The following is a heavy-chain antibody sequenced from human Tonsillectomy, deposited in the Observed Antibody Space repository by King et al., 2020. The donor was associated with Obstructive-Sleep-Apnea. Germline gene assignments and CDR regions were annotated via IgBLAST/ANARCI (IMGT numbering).Heavy chain of an antibody. J-gene: IGHJ2*01. Sequence: QLQESGPGLVKPSETLSLTCTVSGGSFSSSFWTWIRQPPGKGLESIGYIDNSGRTNYNPSLKSRVVISVDTSKKQFSLNLSSVTAADTAVYYCARGFRYFEWFWYFDLWGRGTLAT. CDR1: GGSFSSSF. V-gene: IGHV4-59*01. D-gene: IGHD3-9*01. CDR2: IDNSGRT. CDR3: ARGFRYFEWFWYFDL.